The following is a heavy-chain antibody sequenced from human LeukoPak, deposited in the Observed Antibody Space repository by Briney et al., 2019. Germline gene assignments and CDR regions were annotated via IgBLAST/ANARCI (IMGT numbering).Heavy chain of an antibody. CDR1: GGTFSSYA. Sequence: SVEVSCKASGGTFSSYAISWVRQAPGQGLEWMGGIIPIFGTANYAQKFQGRVTITADKSTSTAYMELSSLRSEDTAVYYCAREADGSNAFDIWGQGTMVTVSS. D-gene: IGHD4-23*01. CDR2: IIPIFGTA. CDR3: AREADGSNAFDI. V-gene: IGHV1-69*06. J-gene: IGHJ3*02.